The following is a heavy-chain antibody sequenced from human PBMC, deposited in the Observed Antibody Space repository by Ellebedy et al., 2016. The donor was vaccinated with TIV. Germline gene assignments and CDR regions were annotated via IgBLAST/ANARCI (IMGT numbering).Heavy chain of an antibody. V-gene: IGHV5-51*01. Sequence: PGGSLRLSCQGSGYSFSSYWIARVRQMPGKGLEWMGVIYPGDSHTKYSPSFQGQVTISADKSSSTAYLQWSSLKASDTAMYYCARQGGGSTNSDYWGQGTLVTVSS. CDR3: ARQGGGSTNSDY. CDR2: IYPGDSHT. CDR1: GYSFSSYW. J-gene: IGHJ4*02. D-gene: IGHD3-10*01.